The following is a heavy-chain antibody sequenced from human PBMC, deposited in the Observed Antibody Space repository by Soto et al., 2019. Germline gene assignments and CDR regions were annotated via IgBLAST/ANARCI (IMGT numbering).Heavy chain of an antibody. Sequence: QVQLVESGGGVVQPGRSLRLSCAASGFMFSGFGMHWVRQAPGKGLQWVAGISKDGSKKYYADSVKGRFTISRDNSKKTLDLQMNSLRAEDTAVYYCANHSGYYFGLGSHDEASDMWGQGTVVTVFS. CDR2: ISKDGSKK. J-gene: IGHJ3*02. V-gene: IGHV3-30*18. CDR3: ANHSGYYFGLGSHDEASDM. CDR1: GFMFSGFG. D-gene: IGHD3-9*01.